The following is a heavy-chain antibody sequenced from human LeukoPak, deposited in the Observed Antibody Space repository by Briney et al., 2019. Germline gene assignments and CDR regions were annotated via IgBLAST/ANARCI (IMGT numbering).Heavy chain of an antibody. CDR3: AKDGVGGSYYFDY. J-gene: IGHJ4*02. Sequence: GRSLRLSCAASGFTFSSYGMHWVRQAPGKGLEWVAVISYDGSNKYYADSVKGRFTISRDNSKNTLYLQMNSLRAEDMAVYYCAKDGVGGSYYFDYWGQGTLVTVSS. D-gene: IGHD1-26*01. CDR2: ISYDGSNK. V-gene: IGHV3-30*18. CDR1: GFTFSSYG.